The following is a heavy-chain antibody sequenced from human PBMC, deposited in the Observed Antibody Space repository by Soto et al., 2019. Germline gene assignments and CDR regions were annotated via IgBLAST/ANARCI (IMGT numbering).Heavy chain of an antibody. CDR2: SYYRSKWYS. Sequence: DRLGRSYYRSKWYSDYSLSVKSRITINPDTSKDQFSLQLNSVTPEDTALYFCARAEEYTRSSGMDVWGQGTTVTVS. D-gene: IGHD6-6*01. J-gene: IGHJ6*02. V-gene: IGHV6-1*01. CDR3: ARAEEYTRSSGMDV.